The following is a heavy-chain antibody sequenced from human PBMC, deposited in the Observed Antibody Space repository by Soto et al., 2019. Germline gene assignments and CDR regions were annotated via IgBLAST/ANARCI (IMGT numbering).Heavy chain of an antibody. Sequence: QVQLVESGGGVVQPGRSLRLSCAASGFTFSSYGMHWVRQAPGKGLEWVAVIWYDGSNKYYADSVKGRFTISRDNSKNTLYLQMNSLRAEDTGVYYCASSSTMVRGVNPYYYGMDVWGQGTTVTVSS. J-gene: IGHJ6*02. V-gene: IGHV3-33*01. D-gene: IGHD3-10*01. CDR2: IWYDGSNK. CDR1: GFTFSSYG. CDR3: ASSSTMVRGVNPYYYGMDV.